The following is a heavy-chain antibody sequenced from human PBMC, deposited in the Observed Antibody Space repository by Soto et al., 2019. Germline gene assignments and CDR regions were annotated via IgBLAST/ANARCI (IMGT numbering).Heavy chain of an antibody. V-gene: IGHV3-21*01. J-gene: IGHJ6*02. CDR2: ISSSSSYI. CDR3: ARDEDIVVVPAALSAPYYYYGMDV. CDR1: GFTFSSYS. Sequence: GWSLRLSCAASGFTFSSYSMNWVRQAPGKGLEWVSSISSSSSYIYYADSVKGRFTISRDNAKNSLYLQMNSLRAEDTAVYYCARDEDIVVVPAALSAPYYYYGMDVWGQGTTVTVSS. D-gene: IGHD2-2*01.